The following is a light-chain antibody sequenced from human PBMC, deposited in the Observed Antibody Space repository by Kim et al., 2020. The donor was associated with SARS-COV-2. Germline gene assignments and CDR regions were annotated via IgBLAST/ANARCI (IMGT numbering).Light chain of an antibody. J-gene: IGKJ3*01. Sequence: DIQMTQSPSTLSANVGDRVIITCRASQSLDDWLAWYQHKPGKAPKLFIYMTSNLESGVPSRFSGSGSGTEFTLTISSLQPDDFATYYCQQYRYYSYTFGPGTKVDIK. CDR2: MTS. V-gene: IGKV1-5*03. CDR1: QSLDDW. CDR3: QQYRYYSYT.